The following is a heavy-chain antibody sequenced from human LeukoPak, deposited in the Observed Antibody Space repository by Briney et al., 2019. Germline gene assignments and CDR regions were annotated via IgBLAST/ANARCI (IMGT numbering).Heavy chain of an antibody. CDR3: ASGVYGSGSYYGY. CDR2: INPNSGGT. V-gene: IGHV1-2*02. Sequence: ASVKVSCKASGYTFTGYYMHWARQAPGQGLEWMGWINPNSGGTNYAQKFQGRVTMTRDTSISTAYMELSRLRSDDTAVYYCASGVYGSGSYYGYWGQGTLVTVSS. J-gene: IGHJ4*02. D-gene: IGHD3-10*01. CDR1: GYTFTGYY.